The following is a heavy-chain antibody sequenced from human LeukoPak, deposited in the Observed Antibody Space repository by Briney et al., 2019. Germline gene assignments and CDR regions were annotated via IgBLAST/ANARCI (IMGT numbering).Heavy chain of an antibody. CDR3: TRGRRGVFNDAFDI. V-gene: IGHV3-23*01. CDR1: GFTFRTYD. D-gene: IGHD3-10*01. J-gene: IGHJ3*02. CDR2: ISGRGDNT. Sequence: GGSLRLSCAASGFTFRTYDMNWVRQAPGKGLEWVAAISGRGDNTYYVDSVKGRFTISRDNSRNTLYLHLNSLRAEDTAIHYCTRGRRGVFNDAFDIWDQGTVVTVSS.